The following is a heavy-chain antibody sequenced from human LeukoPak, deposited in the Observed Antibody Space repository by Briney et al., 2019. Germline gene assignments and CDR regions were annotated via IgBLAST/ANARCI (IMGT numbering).Heavy chain of an antibody. CDR1: GYTFTGYY. V-gene: IGHV1-18*04. CDR2: ISAYNGNT. J-gene: IGHJ3*02. Sequence: ASVKVSCKASGYTFTGYYMHWVRQAPGQGLEWMGWISAYNGNTNYAQKLQGRVTMTTDTSTSTAYMELRSLRSDDTAVYYCARRWELREGGAFDIWGQGTMVTASS. D-gene: IGHD1-26*01. CDR3: ARRWELREGGAFDI.